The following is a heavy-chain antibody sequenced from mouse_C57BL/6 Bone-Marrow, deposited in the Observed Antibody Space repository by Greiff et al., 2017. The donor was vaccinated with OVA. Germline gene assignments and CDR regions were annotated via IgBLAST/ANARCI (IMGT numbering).Heavy chain of an antibody. CDR3: ARRGLYYFDY. CDR2: IDPSDSYT. Sequence: QVHVKQPGAELVMPGASVKLSCKASGYTFTSYWMHWVKQRPGQGLEWIGEIDPSDSYTNYNQKFKGKSTLTVDKSSSTAYMQLSSLTSEDSAVYYCARRGLYYFDYWGQGTTLTVSS. V-gene: IGHV1-69*01. CDR1: GYTFTSYW. J-gene: IGHJ2*01. D-gene: IGHD3-2*02.